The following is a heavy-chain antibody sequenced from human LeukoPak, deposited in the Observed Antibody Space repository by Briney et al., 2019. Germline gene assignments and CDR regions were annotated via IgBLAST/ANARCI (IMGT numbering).Heavy chain of an antibody. CDR1: GGSISSSSFY. Sequence: SETLSLTCTVSGGSISSSSFYWGWIRQPPGKGLEWIGSIYYSGRTYDNPSLKSRVTISADTSKNQFSLKLSSVTAADTSVYYCARGSPGYSSSWFDYWGQGTLVTVSS. CDR2: IYYSGRT. J-gene: IGHJ4*02. CDR3: ARGSPGYSSSWFDY. D-gene: IGHD6-13*01. V-gene: IGHV4-39*07.